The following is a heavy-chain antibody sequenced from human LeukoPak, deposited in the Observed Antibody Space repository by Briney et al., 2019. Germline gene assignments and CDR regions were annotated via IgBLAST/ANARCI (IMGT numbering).Heavy chain of an antibody. Sequence: WASVQVSCKASGYTFTNYGFSWVRQAPGQGLEWMGWISGYSGDTNYAQKLQGRVTLTTDTSTTTAYMELRSLTSDDTAVYYRARDAYSRSSIFDSWGQGTLVTVSS. J-gene: IGHJ4*02. CDR2: ISGYSGDT. CDR3: ARDAYSRSSIFDS. CDR1: GYTFTNYG. V-gene: IGHV1-18*01. D-gene: IGHD6-6*01.